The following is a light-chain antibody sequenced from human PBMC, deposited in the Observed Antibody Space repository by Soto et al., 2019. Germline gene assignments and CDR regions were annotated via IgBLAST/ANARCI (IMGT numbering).Light chain of an antibody. CDR1: QSVSVN. V-gene: IGKV3-15*01. J-gene: IGKJ4*01. CDR3: QQYNDGLT. CDR2: AAS. Sequence: EIVLTQSPGTLSLSPGERATLSCRASQSVSVNSLAWYQQKGGQAPRLLIYAASTRATGIPARFSGSGSGTEFTLNITSLQSEDFAVYFCQQYNDGLTFGGGTKVEIK.